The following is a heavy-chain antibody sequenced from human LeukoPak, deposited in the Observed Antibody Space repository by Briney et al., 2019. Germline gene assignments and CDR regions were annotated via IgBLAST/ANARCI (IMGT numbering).Heavy chain of an antibody. D-gene: IGHD3-10*01. CDR3: TRVMTGSRCDC. V-gene: IGHV4-39*02. J-gene: IGHJ4*02. Sequence: SETLSLTCTVSGGSITSSPYYWAWLRQPPGKGLEWIASVSYNGNTFYNPSLRGRATISADTSRNHFSVRLTSGTAADTAMYYCTRVMTGSRCDCWGQGTLVTVS. CDR2: VSYNGNT. CDR1: GGSITSSPYY.